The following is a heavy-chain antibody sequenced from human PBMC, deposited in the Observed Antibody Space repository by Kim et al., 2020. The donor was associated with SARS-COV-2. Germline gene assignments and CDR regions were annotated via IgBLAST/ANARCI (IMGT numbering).Heavy chain of an antibody. CDR2: IYYSGST. Sequence: SETLSLTCTVSGGSISSSSYYWGWIRQPPGKGLEWIGSIYYSGSTYYNPSLKSRVTISVDTSKNQFSLKLSSVTAADTAVYYCARCMTTVKKGAFDIWGQGTMVTVSS. CDR1: GGSISSSSYY. V-gene: IGHV4-39*01. J-gene: IGHJ3*02. CDR3: ARCMTTVKKGAFDI. D-gene: IGHD4-17*01.